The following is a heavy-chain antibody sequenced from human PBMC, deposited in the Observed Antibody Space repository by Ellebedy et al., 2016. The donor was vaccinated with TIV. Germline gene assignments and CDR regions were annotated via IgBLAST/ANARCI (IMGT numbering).Heavy chain of an antibody. J-gene: IGHJ3*01. CDR3: AREGYTSGRCGAFDV. D-gene: IGHD6-19*01. CDR2: LSTIDGST. V-gene: IGHV3-23*01. Sequence: PGGSLRLSCAASEFTVDNNYMAWVRQAPGKGLEWVSALSTIDGSTYYADSVKGRFTISGDNSRNTVHLEMHGLRAEATATYFCAREGYTSGRCGAFDVWGQGTMVTVSS. CDR1: EFTVDNNY.